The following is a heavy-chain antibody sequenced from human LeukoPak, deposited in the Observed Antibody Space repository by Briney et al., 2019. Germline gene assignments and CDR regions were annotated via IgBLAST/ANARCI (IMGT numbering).Heavy chain of an antibody. V-gene: IGHV3-48*03. CDR1: GFTFSSYE. CDR3: AKDSIGSYYSYYFDY. D-gene: IGHD3-10*01. Sequence: GGSLRLSCAASGFTFSSYEMNWVRQAPGKGLEWVSYISSSGSTIYYADSVKGRFTISRDNAKNSLYLQMNSLRLEDTALYYCAKDSIGSYYSYYFDYWGQGTLVTVSS. CDR2: ISSSGSTI. J-gene: IGHJ4*02.